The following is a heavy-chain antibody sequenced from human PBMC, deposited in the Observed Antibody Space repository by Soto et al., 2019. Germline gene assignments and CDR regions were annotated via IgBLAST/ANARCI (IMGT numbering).Heavy chain of an antibody. Sequence: QVQLVQSGTEVKKPGSSVKVSCKASGGTFSSYAVSWVRQAPGQGLEWMGGIIPIFGTTNYAQKFQGRVTITADESTSTVYMELSSLRSEDTAVYYCARDKGSGGSCYPYYYYGMDVWGQGTTVTVSS. V-gene: IGHV1-69*01. D-gene: IGHD2-15*01. CDR1: GGTFSSYA. CDR2: IIPIFGTT. CDR3: ARDKGSGGSCYPYYYYGMDV. J-gene: IGHJ6*02.